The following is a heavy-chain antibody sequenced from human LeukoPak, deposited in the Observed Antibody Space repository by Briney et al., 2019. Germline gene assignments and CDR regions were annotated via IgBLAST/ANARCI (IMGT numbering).Heavy chain of an antibody. D-gene: IGHD3-22*01. CDR3: ARGDYYDSSRGLDY. CDR2: IDWDDDK. Sequence: TLSLTCTVSGGSISSYYWSWIRQPPGKALEWLARIDWDDDKYYSTSLKTRLTISKDTSKNQVVLTMTNMDPVDTATYYCARGDYYDSSRGLDYWGQGTLVTVSS. V-gene: IGHV2-70*11. J-gene: IGHJ4*02. CDR1: GGSISSYYW.